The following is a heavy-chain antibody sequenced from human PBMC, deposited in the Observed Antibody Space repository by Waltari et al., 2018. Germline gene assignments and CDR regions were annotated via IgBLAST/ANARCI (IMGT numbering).Heavy chain of an antibody. V-gene: IGHV3-66*02. CDR2: SYPAGST. Sequence: DVRLLESGGGLVRPGGSLRLSCAASGLTVSSTHMSWVRQAPGQGLGWVSVSYPAGSTYHADSVLGRFTISRDVSQNTLYLQMNNLRPEDTAVYYCATARDEFTASIFFDHWGQGALVSVSS. J-gene: IGHJ4*02. D-gene: IGHD3-3*01. CDR1: GLTVSSTH. CDR3: ATARDEFTASIFFDH.